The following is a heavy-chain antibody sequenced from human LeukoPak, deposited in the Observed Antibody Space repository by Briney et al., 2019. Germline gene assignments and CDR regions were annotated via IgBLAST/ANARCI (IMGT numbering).Heavy chain of an antibody. D-gene: IGHD1-7*01. Sequence: GGSLRLSCAASGFTFSSYGMHWVRQAPGKGLEWVAFIRYDGSNKYYADSVKGRFTISRDNSKNTLYLQMNSLRAEDTAVYYCAKDQLSLIDQTGTSLYYYYMDVWGKGTTVTVSS. CDR2: IRYDGSNK. CDR3: AKDQLSLIDQTGTSLYYYYMDV. V-gene: IGHV3-30*02. CDR1: GFTFSSYG. J-gene: IGHJ6*03.